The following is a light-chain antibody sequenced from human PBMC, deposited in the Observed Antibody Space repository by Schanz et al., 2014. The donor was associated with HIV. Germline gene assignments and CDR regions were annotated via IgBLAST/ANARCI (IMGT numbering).Light chain of an antibody. CDR1: SSDVGAYNF. Sequence: QSALTQPPSASGSPGQSVTISCTGTSSDVGAYNFVSWYQQHPGKAPKVIIYDVSVRPSGVSNRFSGYKSGDTASLTISGLKAEEEADYYCCSYTTTSTYVFGAGTKLTVL. V-gene: IGLV2-14*03. CDR3: CSYTTTSTYV. CDR2: DVS. J-gene: IGLJ1*01.